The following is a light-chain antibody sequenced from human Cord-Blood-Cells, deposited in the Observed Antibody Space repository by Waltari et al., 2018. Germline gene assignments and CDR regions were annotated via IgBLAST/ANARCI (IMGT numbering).Light chain of an antibody. V-gene: IGLV2-23*01. J-gene: IGLJ1*01. Sequence: QSALTQPASVSGSPGPSITIPCTGTSSDVGSHNIVSWYQQHPGKAPKLMIYEGSKRPSGVSNRFSGSQSGNTASLTISGLQAEDEADYYCCSYAGSSTYVFGTGTKVTVL. CDR3: CSYAGSSTYV. CDR2: EGS. CDR1: SSDVGSHNI.